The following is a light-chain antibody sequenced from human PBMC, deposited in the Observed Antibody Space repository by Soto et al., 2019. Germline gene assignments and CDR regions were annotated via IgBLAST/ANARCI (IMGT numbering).Light chain of an antibody. CDR3: QQSYSTPDT. Sequence: DIQMTQSPSSLSASVGDRVTITCRASQSISSYLNWYQQKPGKAPKLLIYAASSLQSGVPSRFSGSGSGTDFTLTISSLQPEYFANYYCQQSYSTPDTFGQGTKLEIK. V-gene: IGKV1-39*01. CDR1: QSISSY. CDR2: AAS. J-gene: IGKJ2*01.